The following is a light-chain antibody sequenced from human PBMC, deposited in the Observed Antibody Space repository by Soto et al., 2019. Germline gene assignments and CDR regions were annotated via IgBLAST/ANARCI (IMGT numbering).Light chain of an antibody. Sequence: EIVLTQSPGTLSLSPGERATLSCRASQSVSSSYLAWYQQKPGQAPRLLLYGASSRATGIPDRFSGSGSGTDFTITISRLEPEDFAVYYCQQYGRSPRTFGQGTKVEIK. CDR2: GAS. J-gene: IGKJ1*01. V-gene: IGKV3-20*01. CDR1: QSVSSSY. CDR3: QQYGRSPRT.